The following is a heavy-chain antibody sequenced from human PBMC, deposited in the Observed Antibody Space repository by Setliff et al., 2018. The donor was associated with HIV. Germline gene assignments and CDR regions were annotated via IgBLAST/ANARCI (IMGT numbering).Heavy chain of an antibody. CDR3: ARAPPGIQNDAFDV. J-gene: IGHJ3*01. CDR1: GGSISSGSYY. CDR2: IYTNGYT. Sequence: SETLSLTCSVSGGSISSGSYYWTWIRQPAGKGPEWIGHIYTNGYTNYNPSLKSRVTISVDTSKNQFSLGLTSVTAADTAVYYCARAPPGIQNDAFDVWGQGTMVTVSS. V-gene: IGHV4-61*09.